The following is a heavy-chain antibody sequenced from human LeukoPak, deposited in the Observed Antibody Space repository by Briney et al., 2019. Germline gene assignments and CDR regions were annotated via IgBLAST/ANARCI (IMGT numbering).Heavy chain of an antibody. CDR1: GFTFSSYG. CDR2: IWYDGSNK. Sequence: PGRSLRLSCAASGFTFSSYGMHWVRQAPGKGLEWVAVIWYDGSNKYYADSVKGRFTISRDNSKNTLYLQMNSLRAEDTAVYYCAREDSSGYYFFLDYWGQGTLVTVSS. V-gene: IGHV3-33*01. CDR3: AREDSSGYYFFLDY. J-gene: IGHJ4*02. D-gene: IGHD3-22*01.